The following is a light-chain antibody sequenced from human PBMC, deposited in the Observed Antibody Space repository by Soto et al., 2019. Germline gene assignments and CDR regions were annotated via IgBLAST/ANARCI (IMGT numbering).Light chain of an antibody. CDR2: KAS. CDR3: QKYNSYYYT. CDR1: QSISSW. J-gene: IGKJ2*01. V-gene: IGKV1-5*03. Sequence: DIQMTQSPSTLSASVGDRVTITCRASQSISSWLAWYQQKPGKAPKLLIYKASSLESEVPSRCSGSGSGTESTLSIIRLQPDDFATYYCQKYNSYYYTFGQGTKMEIK.